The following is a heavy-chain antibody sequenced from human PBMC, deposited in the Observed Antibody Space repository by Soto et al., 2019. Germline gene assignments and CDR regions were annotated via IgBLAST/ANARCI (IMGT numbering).Heavy chain of an antibody. CDR2: ISGSGGST. V-gene: IGHV3-23*01. Sequence: GVLIVCWGGFWVNLGDFGIGRVRQAPGKGLEWVSAISGSGGSTYYADSVKGRFTISRDNSKNTLYLQMNSLRAEDTAVYYCAKDEHSSGYWGQGTLVTVSS. CDR1: WVNLGDFG. CDR3: AKDEHSSGY. J-gene: IGHJ4*02. D-gene: IGHD5-18*01.